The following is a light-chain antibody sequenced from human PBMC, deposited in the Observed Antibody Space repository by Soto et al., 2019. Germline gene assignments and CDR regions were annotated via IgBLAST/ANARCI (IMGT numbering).Light chain of an antibody. Sequence: SQLTHSPSSLSASVGDRVTITCRASQGISSYLAWYQQKPGKAPKLLIYAASTLQSGVPSRFSGSGSGTNFTLTISSLQPEDFATYYCQQLNSYPLTFGGGTKV. CDR2: AAS. CDR1: QGISSY. J-gene: IGKJ4*01. V-gene: IGKV1-9*01. CDR3: QQLNSYPLT.